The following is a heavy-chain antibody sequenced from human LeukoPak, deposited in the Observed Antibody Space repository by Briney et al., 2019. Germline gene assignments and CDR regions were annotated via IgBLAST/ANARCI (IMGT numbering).Heavy chain of an antibody. D-gene: IGHD6-19*01. J-gene: IGHJ4*02. Sequence: ETLSLTCTVSGGSISSYYWSWIRQPPGKGLEWIGYIYYSGSTNYNPSLKSRVTISVDTSKNQFSLKLSSVTAADTAVYYCAGSIAVAGLVDYWGQGTLVTVSS. V-gene: IGHV4-59*08. CDR1: GGSISSYY. CDR2: IYYSGST. CDR3: AGSIAVAGLVDY.